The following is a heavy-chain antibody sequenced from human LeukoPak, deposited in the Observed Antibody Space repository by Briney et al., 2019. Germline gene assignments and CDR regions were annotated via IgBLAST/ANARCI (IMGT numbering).Heavy chain of an antibody. D-gene: IGHD3-22*01. CDR2: LSRSGINI. J-gene: IGHJ4*02. V-gene: IGHV3-48*03. CDR1: GFTFSSYE. CDR3: ARRVIVVGLDY. Sequence: PGGSLRLSCAASGFTFSSYEMNWVRQAPGKGLEWVSDLSRSGINIYYADSVKGRFTISRDNAKNSLYLQMNSLRAEDTAVYYCARRVIVVGLDYWGQGTLVTVSS.